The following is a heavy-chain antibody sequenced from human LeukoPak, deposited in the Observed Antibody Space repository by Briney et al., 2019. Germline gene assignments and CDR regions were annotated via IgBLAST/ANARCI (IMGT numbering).Heavy chain of an antibody. V-gene: IGHV3-30*04. CDR2: ISYDGSNK. Sequence: PGRSLRLSCAASGFTFSSYAMHWVRQAPGKGLEWVAVISYDGSNKYYADSVKGRFTISRDNSKNTLYLQMNSLRAEGTAVYYCARGITYYDIYFWGQGTLVTVSS. J-gene: IGHJ4*02. D-gene: IGHD3-9*01. CDR1: GFTFSSYA. CDR3: ARGITYYDIYF.